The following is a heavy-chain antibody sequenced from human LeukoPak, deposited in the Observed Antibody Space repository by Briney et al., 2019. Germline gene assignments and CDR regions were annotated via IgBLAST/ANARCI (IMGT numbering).Heavy chain of an antibody. Sequence: GGSLRLSCAASGFTFSSYSMNWVRQAPGKGLEWVSSISSSSSYIYYADSVKGRFTISRDNAKNSLYLQMNSLRAEDTAVYYCARDGMGGGMQGYDYVWGSYASFDYWGQGTLVTVSS. V-gene: IGHV3-21*01. CDR2: ISSSSSYI. CDR3: ARDGMGGGMQGYDYVWGSYASFDY. D-gene: IGHD3-16*01. J-gene: IGHJ4*02. CDR1: GFTFSSYS.